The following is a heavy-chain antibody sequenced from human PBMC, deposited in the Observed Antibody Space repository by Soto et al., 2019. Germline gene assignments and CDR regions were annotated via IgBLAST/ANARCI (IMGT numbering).Heavy chain of an antibody. V-gene: IGHV6-1*01. Sequence: SQTLSLTCAISGDSVSSNSAAWNWIRQSPPRGLEWLGRTYYRSKWYNDYAVSVKSRITINPDTSKNQFSLQLNSVTPEDTAVYYCAREWLVRGTGYYYYGMDVWGQGTTVTVSS. CDR1: GDSVSSNSAA. CDR3: AREWLVRGTGYYYYGMDV. CDR2: TYYRSKWYN. J-gene: IGHJ6*02. D-gene: IGHD6-19*01.